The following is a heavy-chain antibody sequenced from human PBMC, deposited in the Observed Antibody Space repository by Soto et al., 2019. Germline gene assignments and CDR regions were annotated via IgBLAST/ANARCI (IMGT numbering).Heavy chain of an antibody. V-gene: IGHV1-46*01. J-gene: IGHJ4*02. CDR3: AGEGSYETLSGNSHIFD. CDR2: INPSGGST. D-gene: IGHD3-9*01. Sequence: QIQLVQSGAEVKKPGASVKVSCKASGYTVTSYYMHWVRQAPGQGLEWMGIINPSGGSTTYAQKFQGRLTMTRDTSTSTVYMELSSLRSDDTAIYYCAGEGSYETLSGNSHIFDWGQGTLVSVSS. CDR1: GYTVTSYY.